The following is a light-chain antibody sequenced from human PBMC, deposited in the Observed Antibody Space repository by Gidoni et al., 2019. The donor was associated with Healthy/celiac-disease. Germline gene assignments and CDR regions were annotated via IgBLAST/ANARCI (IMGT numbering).Light chain of an antibody. CDR3: QVWDSSSDHVV. J-gene: IGLJ2*01. CDR2: YDS. V-gene: IGLV3-21*04. CDR1: NIGRKS. Sequence: SYVLTQPPSVSVAPGKTARITCGGNNIGRKSVPWYHQKPRQAPVLVIYYDSYRPSGIPERFSGSNSGNTATLTISRVEAGDEADYYCQVWDSSSDHVVFGGGSKLTVL.